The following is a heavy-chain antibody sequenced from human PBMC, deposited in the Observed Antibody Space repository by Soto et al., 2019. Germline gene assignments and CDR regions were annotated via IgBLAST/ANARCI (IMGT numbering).Heavy chain of an antibody. CDR2: IYHSGST. D-gene: IGHD3-10*01. CDR3: ARAHGSGWGAFDI. CDR1: GGSISSGGYS. J-gene: IGHJ3*02. Sequence: QLQLQESGSGLVKPSQTLSLTCAVSGGSISSGGYSWSWIRQPPGKGLEWIGYIYHSGSTSYNPALKSRVTISVDRSKNQFSLKLSSVTAADTAVYYCARAHGSGWGAFDIWGQGTMVTVSS. V-gene: IGHV4-30-2*01.